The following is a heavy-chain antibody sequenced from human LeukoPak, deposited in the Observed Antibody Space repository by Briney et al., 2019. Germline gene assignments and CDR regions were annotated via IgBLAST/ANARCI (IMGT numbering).Heavy chain of an antibody. CDR1: GGSISSSNW. CDR2: IYHSGST. V-gene: IGHV4-4*02. J-gene: IGHJ4*02. D-gene: IGHD6-19*01. CDR3: ARHGIGAVPAEYVDY. Sequence: SETLSLTCAVSGGSISSSNWWSWVRQPPGKGLEWIGEIYHSGSTYYNPSLKSRVTISVDASRNQFSLRLSSVTAADMAVYFCARHGIGAVPAEYVDYWGQGTLVTVSS.